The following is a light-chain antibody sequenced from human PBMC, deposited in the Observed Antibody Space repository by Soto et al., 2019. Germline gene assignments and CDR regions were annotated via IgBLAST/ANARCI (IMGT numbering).Light chain of an antibody. V-gene: IGKV3-20*01. CDR2: ATS. CDR3: QHYGSSLIFT. Sequence: EIVLTQSPGTLSLSPGERATLSCRASESVNSNFLAWYQQRPGQGPRLLIYATSARATGIPERFSGSGCGTDFTLTIRRLEPEDFAVYYCQHYGSSLIFTFGPGTKVEIK. CDR1: ESVNSNF. J-gene: IGKJ3*01.